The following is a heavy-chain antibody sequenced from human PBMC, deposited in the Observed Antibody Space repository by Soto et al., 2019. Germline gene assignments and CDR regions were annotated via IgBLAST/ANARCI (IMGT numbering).Heavy chain of an antibody. J-gene: IGHJ3*02. CDR2: IWYDGSNK. D-gene: IGHD3-3*01. V-gene: IGHV3-33*01. Sequence: PGGSLRLSCAASGFTFSSYGMHWVRQAPGKGLEWVAVIWYDGSNKYYADSVKGRFTISRDNSKNTLYLQMNSLRAEDTAVYYCASLPYYDFWSGYYSIGDDAFDIWGQGT. CDR3: ASLPYYDFWSGYYSIGDDAFDI. CDR1: GFTFSSYG.